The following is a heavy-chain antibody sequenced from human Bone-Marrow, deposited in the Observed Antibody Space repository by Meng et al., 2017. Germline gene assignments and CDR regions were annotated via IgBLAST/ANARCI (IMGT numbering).Heavy chain of an antibody. Sequence: SLKISCAASGFTFDDYAMHWVRQAPGKGLEWVSGISWNSGSIGYADSVKGRFSISRDNDKNSLYLQMESLRAEDTALYYCVRDGMFDYWGQGTLVTVSS. CDR1: GFTFDDYA. CDR3: VRDGMFDY. CDR2: ISWNSGSI. J-gene: IGHJ4*02. V-gene: IGHV3-9*01.